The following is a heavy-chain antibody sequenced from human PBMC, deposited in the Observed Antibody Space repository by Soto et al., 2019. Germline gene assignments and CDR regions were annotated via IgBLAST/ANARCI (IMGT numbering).Heavy chain of an antibody. CDR1: GFTFDDYA. J-gene: IGHJ4*02. CDR2: ISWNSGSI. D-gene: IGHD2-15*01. CDR3: AKGSLAASALYY. Sequence: GGSLRLSCAASGFTFDDYAMHWVRQAPGKGLEWVSGISWNSGSIGYADSVKGRFTISRDNAKNSLYLQMNSLRAEDTALYYCAKGSLAASALYYWGQGTLVTVSS. V-gene: IGHV3-9*01.